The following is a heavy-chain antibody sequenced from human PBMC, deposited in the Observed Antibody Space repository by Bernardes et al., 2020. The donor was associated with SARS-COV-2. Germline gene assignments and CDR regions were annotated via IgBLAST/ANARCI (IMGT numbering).Heavy chain of an antibody. CDR1: GGSFSSHY. CDR3: ARGASFGFLSAYSFGRGGPFDP. J-gene: IGHJ5*02. CDR2: INHSGSP. V-gene: IGHV4-34*01. D-gene: IGHD3-3*01. Sequence: SETLSLTCAVYGGSFSSHYWAWIRQPPGRGLEWVGEINHSGSPTYNPSLKSRVTLSVDTSKMQFSLKLTSVNAADMAVYSCARGASFGFLSAYSFGRGGPFDPWGQGVLVTVAS.